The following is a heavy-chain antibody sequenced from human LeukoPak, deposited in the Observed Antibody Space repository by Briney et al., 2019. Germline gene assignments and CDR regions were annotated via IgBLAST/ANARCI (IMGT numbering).Heavy chain of an antibody. CDR3: AGPYDSSGYYYNDAFDM. V-gene: IGHV4-61*02. J-gene: IGHJ3*02. CDR1: GGPISSGNYY. D-gene: IGHD3-22*01. CDR2: ISTSGST. Sequence: PSQTLSLTCTVSGGPISSGNYYWSWIRQPAGKGLEWIGRISTSGSTNYNPSLKSRVTISVDTSKNQLSLKLSSVTAADTAVYYCAGPYDSSGYYYNDAFDMWGQGTMVTVSS.